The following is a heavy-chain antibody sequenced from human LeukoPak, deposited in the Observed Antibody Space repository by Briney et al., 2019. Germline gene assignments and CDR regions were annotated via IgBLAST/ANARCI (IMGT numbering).Heavy chain of an antibody. CDR3: ARARKNPNYYGSGLGYRPLGY. CDR1: GYTFTSYD. Sequence: ASVKVSYKASGYTFTSYDINWVRQANGQGLEWMGWMNPNSGNTGYAQKFQGRVTMTRNTSISTAYMELSSLRSEDTAVYYCARARKNPNYYGSGLGYRPLGYWGQGTLVTVSS. CDR2: MNPNSGNT. D-gene: IGHD3-10*01. V-gene: IGHV1-8*01. J-gene: IGHJ4*02.